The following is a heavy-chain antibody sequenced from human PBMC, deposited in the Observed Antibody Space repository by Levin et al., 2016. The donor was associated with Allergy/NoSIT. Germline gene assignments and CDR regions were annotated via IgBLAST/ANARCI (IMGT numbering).Heavy chain of an antibody. CDR2: IIPILGIA. D-gene: IGHD5-12*01. Sequence: SVKVSCKASGGTFSSYAISWVRQAPGQGLEWMGRIIPILGIANYAQKFQGRVTITADKSTSTAYMELSSLRSEDTAVYYCARGTLRFYFDYWGQGTLVTVSS. CDR3: ARGTLRFYFDY. V-gene: IGHV1-69*04. CDR1: GGTFSSYA. J-gene: IGHJ4*02.